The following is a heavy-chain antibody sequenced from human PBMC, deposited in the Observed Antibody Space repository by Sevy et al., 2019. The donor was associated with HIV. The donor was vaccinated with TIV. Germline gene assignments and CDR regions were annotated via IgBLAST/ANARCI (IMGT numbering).Heavy chain of an antibody. CDR1: GGSISTSSYY. CDR2: IYYSGST. D-gene: IGHD6-25*01. J-gene: IGHJ5*02. CDR3: ARVSWYSSGWLSFDT. V-gene: IGHV4-39*01. Sequence: SETLSLTCTVSGGSISTSSYYWGWIRQPPGKGLEWIGTIYYSGSTYYNPTLESRVTISVDTSKKQFSLKLTSLTAADTAVYHCARVSWYSSGWLSFDTWGQGTLVTVSS.